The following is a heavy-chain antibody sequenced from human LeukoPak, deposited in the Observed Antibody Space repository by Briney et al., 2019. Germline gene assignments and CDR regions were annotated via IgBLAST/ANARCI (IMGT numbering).Heavy chain of an antibody. V-gene: IGHV3-74*01. Sequence: GGSLRLSCAASGLNFSNYWMHWVRQAPGKGLLWVSRINPDGSSTNYADSVKGRFTISRDNAKNTLYLHMNRLRAEDAAVYYCARTIVAVPAAKILGYWGQGTLVTVSS. CDR1: GLNFSNYW. CDR3: ARTIVAVPAAKILGY. D-gene: IGHD2-2*01. J-gene: IGHJ4*02. CDR2: INPDGSST.